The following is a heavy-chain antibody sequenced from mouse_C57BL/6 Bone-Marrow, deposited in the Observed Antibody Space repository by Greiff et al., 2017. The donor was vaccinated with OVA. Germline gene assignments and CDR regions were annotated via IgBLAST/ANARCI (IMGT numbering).Heavy chain of an antibody. CDR2: IYPGDGDT. Sequence: VQLQQSGPELVKPGASVKISCKASGYAFSSSWMNWVKQRPGKGLEWIGRIYPGDGDTNYNGKFKGKATLTADKSSSTAYMQLSSLTSEVSAVYFCATNYYGSHGYALDYWGQGTSVTVSS. D-gene: IGHD1-1*01. CDR3: ATNYYGSHGYALDY. V-gene: IGHV1-82*01. CDR1: GYAFSSSW. J-gene: IGHJ4*01.